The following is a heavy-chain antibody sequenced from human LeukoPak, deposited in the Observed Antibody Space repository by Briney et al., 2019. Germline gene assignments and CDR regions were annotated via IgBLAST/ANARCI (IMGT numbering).Heavy chain of an antibody. V-gene: IGHV1-69*05. CDR3: ARDLLYNWFDP. CDR1: GGTFSSYA. Sequence: VASVKVSCKTSGGTFSSYAISWVRQAPGQGLEWMGGIIPIFGTANYAQKFQGRVTITTDESTSTAYMELSSLRSEDTAVYYCARDLLYNWFDPWGQGTLVTVSS. CDR2: IIPIFGTA. J-gene: IGHJ5*01.